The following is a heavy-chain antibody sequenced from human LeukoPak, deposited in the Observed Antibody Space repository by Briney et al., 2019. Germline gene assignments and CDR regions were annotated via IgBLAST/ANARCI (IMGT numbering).Heavy chain of an antibody. CDR2: INHSGST. D-gene: IGHD2-15*01. V-gene: IGHV4-34*01. J-gene: IGHJ4*02. Sequence: SETLSLTCAVYGGSFSSYYWSWIRQPPGKGLEWIGEINHSGSTNYNPSLKSRVTISVDTSKNQFSLKLSSVTAADTAVYYCACVVRYCSGGSCPRWGQGTLVTVSS. CDR1: GGSFSSYY. CDR3: ACVVRYCSGGSCPR.